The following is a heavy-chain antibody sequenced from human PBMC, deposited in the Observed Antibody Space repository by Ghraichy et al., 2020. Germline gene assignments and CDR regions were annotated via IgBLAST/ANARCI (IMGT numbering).Heavy chain of an antibody. CDR1: GFIFSSYG. CDR2: ISFDGSHN. J-gene: IGHJ6*02. V-gene: IGHV3-30*18. CDR3: AKVLDIVVSPSVGPYYYAMDV. D-gene: IGHD2-21*01. Sequence: GGSLRLSCAASGFIFSSYGMHWVRQAPGKGLEWVATISFDGSHNNYADSVKGRFNISRDNSQNTLFLEMSSLRAEDTALYYCAKVLDIVVSPSVGPYYYAMDVWGQGTTVTVSS.